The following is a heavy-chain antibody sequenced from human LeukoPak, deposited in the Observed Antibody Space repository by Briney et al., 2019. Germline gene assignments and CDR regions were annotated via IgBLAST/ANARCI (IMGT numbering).Heavy chain of an antibody. CDR1: GGTFSSYT. CDR2: IIPIFGTA. Sequence: SVKVSCKASGGTFSSYTISWVRQAPGQGLEWMGGIIPIFGTANYAQKFQGRVTITADESTSTAYMELSSLRSEDTAVYYCAREGGSTIATYNWFDPWGQGTLVTVSS. CDR3: AREGGSTIATYNWFDP. V-gene: IGHV1-69*13. J-gene: IGHJ5*02. D-gene: IGHD5/OR15-5a*01.